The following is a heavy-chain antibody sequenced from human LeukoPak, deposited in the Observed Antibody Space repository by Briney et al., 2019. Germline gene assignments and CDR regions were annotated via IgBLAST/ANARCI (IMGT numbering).Heavy chain of an antibody. CDR1: GFTFSSYS. CDR3: ARSGRGIVVVPAATNY. V-gene: IGHV3-48*01. CDR2: ISSSSTI. Sequence: PGGSLRLSCAASGFTFSSYSMNWVRQAPGKGLEWVSYISSSSTIYYADSVKARFNISRDNAKPSLYLQMNRLRAEGTAVYYCARSGRGIVVVPAATNYWGQGTLVTVSS. J-gene: IGHJ4*02. D-gene: IGHD2-2*01.